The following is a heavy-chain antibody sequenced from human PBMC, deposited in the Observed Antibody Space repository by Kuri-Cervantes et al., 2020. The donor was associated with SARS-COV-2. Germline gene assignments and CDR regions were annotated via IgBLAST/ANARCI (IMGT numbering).Heavy chain of an antibody. CDR3: ARELLPSYGMDV. CDR2: IWYDGKNE. D-gene: IGHD2-15*01. CDR1: GFSLTYYA. J-gene: IGHJ6*02. V-gene: IGHV3-33*08. Sequence: GESLKISCGASGFSLTYYAIHWVRQAPGKGLGLVSVIWYDGKNEYIAGPVKGRFHIPRDTSKNTVSLAMNSLRAEDTAMYYCARELLPSYGMDVWGQGTTVTVSS.